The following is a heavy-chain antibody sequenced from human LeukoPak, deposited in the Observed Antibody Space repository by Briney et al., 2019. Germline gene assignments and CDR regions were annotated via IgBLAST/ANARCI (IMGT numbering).Heavy chain of an antibody. D-gene: IGHD3-10*01. V-gene: IGHV4-39*07. CDR1: GGSISSSSYY. CDR2: IYYSGST. J-gene: IGHJ3*02. Sequence: SETLSLTCSVSGGSISSSSYYWGWVRQPPGKGLEWIATIYYSGSTYYNPSLRSRVTISSDTSKNQFSLTLSSVIAADTAVYYCARSGVRGVLGAFDIWGQGTMVTVSS. CDR3: ARSGVRGVLGAFDI.